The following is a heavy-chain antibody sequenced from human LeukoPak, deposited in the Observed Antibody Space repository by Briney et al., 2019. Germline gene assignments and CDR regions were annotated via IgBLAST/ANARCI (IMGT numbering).Heavy chain of an antibody. CDR2: IKQDGSEK. CDR1: GFTFSTYW. J-gene: IGHJ4*02. V-gene: IGHV3-7*01. D-gene: IGHD1-26*01. Sequence: GGSLRLSCAVSGFTFSTYWMSWVRQAPGKGLEWVANIKQDGSEKYYVEAVKGRFTISRDNAKNSLYLQMNSLRAEDTALYYCARDKIVGASLFDYWGQGALVTVSS. CDR3: ARDKIVGASLFDY.